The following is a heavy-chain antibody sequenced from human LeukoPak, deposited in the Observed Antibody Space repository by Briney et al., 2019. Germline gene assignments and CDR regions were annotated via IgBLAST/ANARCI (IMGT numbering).Heavy chain of an antibody. D-gene: IGHD3-10*02. J-gene: IGHJ6*04. CDR1: GFTFSSYW. CDR2: IKQEGSEK. Sequence: PGGSLRLSCAASGFTFSSYWMSWVRQAPGKGLEWVANIKQEGSEKQYVDSVKGRFTISRDNAKNSLYLQMNSLRAEDTAVYYCAELGITMVGGVWGKGTTVTISS. V-gene: IGHV3-7*01. CDR3: AELGITMVGGV.